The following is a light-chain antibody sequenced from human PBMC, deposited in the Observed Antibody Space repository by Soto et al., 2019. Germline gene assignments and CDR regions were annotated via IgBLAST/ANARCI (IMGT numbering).Light chain of an antibody. CDR1: GSNVGASYD. CDR3: CSYAGSSTWV. V-gene: IGLV1-40*01. CDR2: KNN. J-gene: IGLJ3*02. Sequence: QSVLTQPPSVSGAPGQTITMSCTGSGSNVGASYDVHWYQVLPGAGPRLLIYKNNNRPSGVPDRFSGSKSGTSASLAITGLRAEDEADYYCCSYAGSSTWVFGGGTKLTVL.